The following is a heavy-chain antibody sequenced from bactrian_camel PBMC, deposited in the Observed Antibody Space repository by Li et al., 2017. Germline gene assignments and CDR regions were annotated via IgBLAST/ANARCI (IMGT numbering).Heavy chain of an antibody. CDR1: GLTFDDYA. CDR3: AADFIYDDRWLLEG. D-gene: IGHD8*01. CDR2: ISGSGGIT. V-gene: IGHV3S60*01. Sequence: HVQLVESGGGLVQPGGSLRLSCTASGLTFDDYAMGWFRQAPGKEREGVSCISGSGGITVYVDSVKGRFTISRDNAKNTLYLQMDSLKPEDTAMYYCAADFIYDDRWLLEGWGQGTQVTVS. J-gene: IGHJ4*01.